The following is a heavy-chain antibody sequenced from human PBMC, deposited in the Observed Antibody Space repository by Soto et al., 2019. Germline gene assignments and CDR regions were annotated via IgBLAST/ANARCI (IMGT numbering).Heavy chain of an antibody. V-gene: IGHV1-69*13. D-gene: IGHD3-9*01. J-gene: IGHJ4*02. Sequence: GASVKVSCKASGGTFSSYAISWVRQAPGQGLEWMGGIIPIFGTANYAQKFQGRVTITADESTSTAYMELSSLRSEDTAVYYCARAGDYDILTVQWSPFDYWGQGTLVTVSS. CDR3: ARAGDYDILTVQWSPFDY. CDR1: GGTFSSYA. CDR2: IIPIFGTA.